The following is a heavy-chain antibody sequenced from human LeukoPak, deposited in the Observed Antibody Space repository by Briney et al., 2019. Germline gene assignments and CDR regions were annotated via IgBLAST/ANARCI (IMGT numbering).Heavy chain of an antibody. V-gene: IGHV3-21*04. CDR1: GFTFSSYS. J-gene: IGHJ4*02. D-gene: IGHD4-17*01. CDR2: ISSSSSYI. Sequence: GGSLRLSCAASGFTFSSYSMNWVRQAPGKGLEWVSSISSSSSYIYYADSVKGRFTISRDNAKNSLYLQMDSLRAEDTAVYYCATPPTVTRNYWGQGTLVTVSS. CDR3: ATPPTVTRNY.